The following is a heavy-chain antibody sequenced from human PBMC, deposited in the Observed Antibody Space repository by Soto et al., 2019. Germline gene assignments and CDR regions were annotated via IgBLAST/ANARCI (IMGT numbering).Heavy chain of an antibody. Sequence: QVQLQESGPGLVKPSGTLSLTCAVSGGSISSSNWWSWVRQPPGKGLEWIGEIYHSGSTNYNPSLKSRVXXSXDXXKNQFSLKLSSVTAADTAVYYCARNGEDYYYGMDVWGQGTTVTVSS. V-gene: IGHV4-4*02. J-gene: IGHJ6*02. CDR3: ARNGEDYYYGMDV. CDR1: GGSISSSNW. CDR2: IYHSGST. D-gene: IGHD4-17*01.